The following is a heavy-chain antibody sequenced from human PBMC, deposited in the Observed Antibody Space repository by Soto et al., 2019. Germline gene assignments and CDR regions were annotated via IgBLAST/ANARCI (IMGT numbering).Heavy chain of an antibody. D-gene: IGHD2-2*01. V-gene: IGHV4-39*01. CDR2: IYYSGST. CDR1: GGSISSSSYY. Sequence: QLQLQESGPGLVKPSETLSLTCTVSGGSISSSSYYWGWIRQPPGKGLEWIGSIYYSGSTYYNPSLKSRVTIPVDTSKNQFSLKLSSVTAADTAVYYCARQYCSSTTCYYYFDYWGQGTLVTVSS. CDR3: ARQYCSSTTCYYYFDY. J-gene: IGHJ4*02.